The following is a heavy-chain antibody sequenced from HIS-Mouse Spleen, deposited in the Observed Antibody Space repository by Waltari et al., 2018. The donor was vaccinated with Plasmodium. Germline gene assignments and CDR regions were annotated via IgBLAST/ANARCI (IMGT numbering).Heavy chain of an antibody. V-gene: IGHV4-34*01. CDR1: GGSFSGYY. CDR2: NKHSGRT. CDR3: ARGLRGHYWYFDL. J-gene: IGHJ2*01. D-gene: IGHD3-10*01. Sequence: QVQLQQWGAGLLKPSETLSLTCAVYGGSFSGYYWSWIRQPPGKGLEWIGENKHSGRTNDNPTIKSRVTISVDTSKNQFSLKLSSVTAADTAVYYCARGLRGHYWYFDLWGRGTLVTVSS.